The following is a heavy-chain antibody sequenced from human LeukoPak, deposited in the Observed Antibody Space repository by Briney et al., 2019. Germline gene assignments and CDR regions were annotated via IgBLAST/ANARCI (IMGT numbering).Heavy chain of an antibody. CDR3: ARAHLRYFDPIYGMDV. V-gene: IGHV1-69*06. Sequence: SVKVSCKATGGTFSSYAISWVRQPTGRELDGMGLTIQFCGAANNAQRFQGRVTITADKSTSTAYMELSSLRYEDTAVYYCARAHLRYFDPIYGMDVWGKGTTVTVSS. CDR2: TIQFCGAA. J-gene: IGHJ6*04. CDR1: GGTFSSYA. D-gene: IGHD3-9*01.